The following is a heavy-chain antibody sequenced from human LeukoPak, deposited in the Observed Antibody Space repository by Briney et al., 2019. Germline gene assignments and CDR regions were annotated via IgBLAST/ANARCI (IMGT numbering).Heavy chain of an antibody. J-gene: IGHJ4*02. CDR3: ARYGYSSGWYDY. D-gene: IGHD6-19*01. V-gene: IGHV3-33*01. CDR2: IWYDGSNK. Sequence: GGSLRLSCAASGFTFSSYGMHWVRQAPGKGLEWVAVIWYDGSNKYYADSVKGRFTISRDNSKNRLYLQMNSLRAEDTAVFYCARYGYSSGWYDYWGQGTLVTVSS. CDR1: GFTFSSYG.